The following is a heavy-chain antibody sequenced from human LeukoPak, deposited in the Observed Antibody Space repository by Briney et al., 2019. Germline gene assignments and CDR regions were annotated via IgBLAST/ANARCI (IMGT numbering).Heavy chain of an antibody. CDR3: ARANTVTALYYYMDV. Sequence: PGGSLRLSCAASGFTFSSYWMSWVRQAPGKGLEWVANIKQDGSEKYYVDSVKGRFTISRDNAKNSLYLQMNSLRAEDTAVYYCARANTVTALYYYMDVWGKGTTVTVSS. CDR1: GFTFSSYW. V-gene: IGHV3-7*01. CDR2: IKQDGSEK. J-gene: IGHJ6*03. D-gene: IGHD2-21*02.